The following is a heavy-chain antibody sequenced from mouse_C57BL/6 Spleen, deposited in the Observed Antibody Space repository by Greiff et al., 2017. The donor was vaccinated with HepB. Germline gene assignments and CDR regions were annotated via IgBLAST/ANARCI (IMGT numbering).Heavy chain of an antibody. V-gene: IGHV1-53*01. CDR2: INPSNGGT. J-gene: IGHJ4*01. Sequence: QVHVKQPGTELVKPGASVKLSCKASGYTFTSYWMHWVKQRPGQGLEWIGNINPSNGGTNYNEKFKSKATLTVDKSSSTAYMQLSSLTSEDSAVYYCARLLITTVVATDYAMDYWGQGTSVTVSS. CDR3: ARLLITTVVATDYAMDY. CDR1: GYTFTSYW. D-gene: IGHD1-1*01.